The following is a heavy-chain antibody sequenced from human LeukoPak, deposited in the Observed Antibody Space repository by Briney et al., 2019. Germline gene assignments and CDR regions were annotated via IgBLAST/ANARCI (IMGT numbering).Heavy chain of an antibody. J-gene: IGHJ5*02. Sequence: SETLSLTCAVSGGSISSSNWWSWVRQPPGKGLEWIGEIYHSGSTNYNPSLKSRVTISVDTSKNQFSLKLSSVTAADTAVYYCARDRSAATWGYNWFDPWGQGTLVTVSS. CDR1: GGSISSSNW. D-gene: IGHD2-15*01. CDR2: IYHSGST. V-gene: IGHV4-4*02. CDR3: ARDRSAATWGYNWFDP.